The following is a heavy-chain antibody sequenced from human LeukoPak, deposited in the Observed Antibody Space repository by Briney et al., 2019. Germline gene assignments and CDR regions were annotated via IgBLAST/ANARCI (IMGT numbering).Heavy chain of an antibody. CDR2: IYHSGST. V-gene: IGHV4-59*01. J-gene: IGHJ6*03. Sequence: SETLSLTCSVSGGSMSSYYWSWIRQSPGKGLEWIGYIYHSGSTDYNSSLKSRVTISEDTSKNQFSLKLSSVTAADTAVYYCARIFSADYYMDVWGKGTTVTISS. CDR3: ARIFSADYYMDV. CDR1: GGSMSSYY. D-gene: IGHD3-9*01.